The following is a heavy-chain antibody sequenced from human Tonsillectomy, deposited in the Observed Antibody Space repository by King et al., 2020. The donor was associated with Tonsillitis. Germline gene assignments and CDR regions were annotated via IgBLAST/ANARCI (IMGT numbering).Heavy chain of an antibody. D-gene: IGHD6-19*01. CDR1: GYIFTDDY. J-gene: IGHJ4*02. CDR2: INPNSGGT. V-gene: IGHV1-2*02. CDR3: ATYNVEVAGFDY. Sequence: QLVQSGAEVKKPGASVKVSCMASGYIFTDDYMHWVRQAPGQGLEWMGWINPNSGGTNYAQKFQGRVTMTRDTSISTAYMELSRLRSDDTAVFYCATYNVEVAGFDYWGQGTLVTVSS.